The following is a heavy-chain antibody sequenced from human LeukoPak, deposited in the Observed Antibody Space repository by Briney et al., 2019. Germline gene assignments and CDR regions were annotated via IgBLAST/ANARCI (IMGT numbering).Heavy chain of an antibody. CDR3: ARDPRYCRSTTCYGGAFDI. Sequence: PSETLSLTCSVSGGSISNIGYYWSWIRQPPGKGLEWIGYIYYSGSNHYNPSLKSRVTISVDTSKNQFSLKLSSVTAADTAVYYRARDPRYCRSTTCYGGAFDIWGQGTMVTVSS. CDR1: GGSISNIGYY. D-gene: IGHD2-2*01. J-gene: IGHJ3*02. V-gene: IGHV4-31*03. CDR2: IYYSGSN.